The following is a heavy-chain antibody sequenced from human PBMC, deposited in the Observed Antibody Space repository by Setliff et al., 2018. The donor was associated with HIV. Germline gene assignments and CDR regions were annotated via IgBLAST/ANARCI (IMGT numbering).Heavy chain of an antibody. Sequence: TSETLSLTCTVSGGSISSGSYYWSWIRQPAGKGLEWIGHIYTSGSTNYNPSLKSRVTISADTSNNQFSLKLSSVTAADTAVYYCARSYYYDSSGYSSRYWFDPWGQGTLVTVSS. CDR3: ARSYYYDSSGYSSRYWFDP. V-gene: IGHV4-61*09. D-gene: IGHD3-22*01. J-gene: IGHJ5*02. CDR2: IYTSGST. CDR1: GGSISSGSYY.